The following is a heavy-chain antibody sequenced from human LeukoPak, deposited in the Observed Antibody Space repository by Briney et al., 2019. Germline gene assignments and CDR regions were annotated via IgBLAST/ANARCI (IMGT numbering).Heavy chain of an antibody. Sequence: PGGSLRLSCAASGFTFDDYGMSWVRQAPGKGLEWVSGINWNGGSTGYADSVKGRFTISRDNAKNSLYLQMNSLRAEDTALYYCARDGPSYYDSSGYFDYWGQGTLVTVSS. D-gene: IGHD3-22*01. CDR2: INWNGGST. J-gene: IGHJ4*02. CDR3: ARDGPSYYDSSGYFDY. CDR1: GFTFDDYG. V-gene: IGHV3-20*04.